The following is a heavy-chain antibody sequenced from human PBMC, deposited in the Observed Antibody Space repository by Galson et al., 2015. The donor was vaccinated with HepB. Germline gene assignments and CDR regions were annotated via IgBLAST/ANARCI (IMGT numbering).Heavy chain of an antibody. Sequence: QSGAEVKKPGESLKISCKGSGYSFTSYWIGWVRQMPGKGLEWMGIIYPGDSDTRYSPSFQGQVTISADKSISTAYLQWSSLKASDTAMYYCARHSYGDYEDRAFDIWGQGTTVTVSS. V-gene: IGHV5-51*01. D-gene: IGHD4-17*01. CDR2: IYPGDSDT. J-gene: IGHJ3*02. CDR1: GYSFTSYW. CDR3: ARHSYGDYEDRAFDI.